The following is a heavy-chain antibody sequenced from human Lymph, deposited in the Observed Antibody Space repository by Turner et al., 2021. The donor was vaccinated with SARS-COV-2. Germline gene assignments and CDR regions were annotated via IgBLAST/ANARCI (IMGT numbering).Heavy chain of an antibody. V-gene: IGHV3-30-3*01. CDR1: GFTFNNYP. CDR3: ARDSSGSGTLDY. CDR2: ISYDGSNK. J-gene: IGHJ4*02. D-gene: IGHD3-10*01. Sequence: QVQLVESGGGVVQPGRSLRLPRAASGFTFNNYPMHWVRQAPGKGLEWVTVISYDGSNKYYADSVKGRFTISRDNSKNTLYLQMNSLRAEDTAVYYCARDSSGSGTLDYWGQGTLVTVSS.